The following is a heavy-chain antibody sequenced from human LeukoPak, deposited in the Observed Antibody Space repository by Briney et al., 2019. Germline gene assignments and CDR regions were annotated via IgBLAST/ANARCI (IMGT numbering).Heavy chain of an antibody. CDR2: ISSSGNTI. Sequence: GGSLRLSCTDSRFTFSDYYMSWIRQAPGKGLEWVSYISSSGNTIHYAQSVEGRFTISRDNAMKSLYLQMNSLRAEDTAVYYCARDASGSWTPYFDYWGQGTLVTVSS. J-gene: IGHJ4*02. D-gene: IGHD1-26*01. V-gene: IGHV3-11*01. CDR3: ARDASGSWTPYFDY. CDR1: RFTFSDYY.